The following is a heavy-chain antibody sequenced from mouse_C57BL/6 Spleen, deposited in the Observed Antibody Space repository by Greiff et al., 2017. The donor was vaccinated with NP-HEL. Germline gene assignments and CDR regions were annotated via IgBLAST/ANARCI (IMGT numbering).Heavy chain of an antibody. CDR2: IYPRSGNT. V-gene: IGHV1-81*01. J-gene: IGHJ4*01. CDR3: ANIYYYGSSHYYAMDY. Sequence: VKLMESGAELARPGASVKLSCKASGYTFTSYGISWVKQRTGQGLEWIGEIYPRSGNTYYNEKFKGKATLTADKSSSTAYMELRSLTSEDSAVYFCANIYYYGSSHYYAMDYWGQGTSVTVSS. D-gene: IGHD1-1*01. CDR1: GYTFTSYG.